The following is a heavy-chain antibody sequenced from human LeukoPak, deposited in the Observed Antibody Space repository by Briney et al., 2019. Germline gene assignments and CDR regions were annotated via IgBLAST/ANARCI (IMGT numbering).Heavy chain of an antibody. J-gene: IGHJ4*02. CDR3: ARGVLALTGAPDY. Sequence: SETLSLTCAVYGGSFSGYYWSWIRQPPGKGLEWIGEINHSGSTNYNPSLKSRVTISVDTSKSQFSLKLSSVTAADTAVYYCARGVLALTGAPDYWGQGTLVTVSS. D-gene: IGHD7-27*01. CDR1: GGSFSGYY. V-gene: IGHV4-34*01. CDR2: INHSGST.